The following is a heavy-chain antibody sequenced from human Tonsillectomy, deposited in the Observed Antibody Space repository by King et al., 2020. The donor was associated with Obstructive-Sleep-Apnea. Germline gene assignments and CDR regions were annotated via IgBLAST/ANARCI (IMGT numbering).Heavy chain of an antibody. CDR2: IIPIFVTA. D-gene: IGHD3-22*01. CDR1: GGTFSSYA. V-gene: IGHV1-69*01. CDR3: ARDYDSSGYLLGY. J-gene: IGHJ4*02. Sequence: VQLVESGAEVKKPGSSVKVSCKASGGTFSSYAISWVRQAPGQGLEWMGGIIPIFVTANYAQKFQGRVTITADESTGTADMELSSLRSEDTAVYYCARDYDSSGYLLGYWGQGTLVTVSS.